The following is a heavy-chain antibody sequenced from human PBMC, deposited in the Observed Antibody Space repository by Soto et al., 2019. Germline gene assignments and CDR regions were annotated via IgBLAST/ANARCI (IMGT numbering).Heavy chain of an antibody. D-gene: IGHD2-2*01. Sequence: ASVKVSCKASGYTFTSYGISWVRQAPGQGLEWMGWISAYNGNTNYAQKLQGRVTMTTDTPTSTAYMELRSLRSDDTAVYYCARSYCSSTSCYEYYYYGMDVWGQGTTVTVSS. CDR2: ISAYNGNT. J-gene: IGHJ6*02. CDR1: GYTFTSYG. CDR3: ARSYCSSTSCYEYYYYGMDV. V-gene: IGHV1-18*04.